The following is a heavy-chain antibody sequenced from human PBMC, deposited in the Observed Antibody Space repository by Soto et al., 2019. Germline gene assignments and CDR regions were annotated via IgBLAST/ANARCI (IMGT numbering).Heavy chain of an antibody. J-gene: IGHJ4*02. CDR1: GFSLSTSGVG. Sequence: QITLKESGPPLVKPTQTLTLTCTFSGFSLSTSGVGVGWIRQPPGKALEWLALIYWDDDKRYSPSLKSRLTITKDTSKNQVVLTMTNMDPVDTATYYCAHTPDTAMVTGFDYWGQGTLVTVSS. CDR2: IYWDDDK. D-gene: IGHD5-18*01. CDR3: AHTPDTAMVTGFDY. V-gene: IGHV2-5*02.